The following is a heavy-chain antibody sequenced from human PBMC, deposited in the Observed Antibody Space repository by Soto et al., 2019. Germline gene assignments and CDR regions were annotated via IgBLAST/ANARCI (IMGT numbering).Heavy chain of an antibody. V-gene: IGHV2-70*13. Sequence: SGPTLVNPTETLTLTCAFSGFSLTSPGMCVSWIRQPPGTALEWLELIERDDDDKYYSTSLKTRLTISKDTRKNQVVLNMPNMDPADKGTYYCARAIRGPRRFNGMDVWGQGTT. CDR1: GFSLTSPGMC. D-gene: IGHD2-2*02. J-gene: IGHJ6*02. CDR2: IERDDDDK. CDR3: ARAIRGPRRFNGMDV.